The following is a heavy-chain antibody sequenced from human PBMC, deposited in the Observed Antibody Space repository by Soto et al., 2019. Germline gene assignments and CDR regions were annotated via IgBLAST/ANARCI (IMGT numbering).Heavy chain of an antibody. CDR2: IYYSGST. J-gene: IGHJ4*02. V-gene: IGHV4-61*01. CDR1: GGSVSSGSYY. CDR3: ARESEDLTSNFDY. Sequence: SETLSLTCTVSGGSVSSGSYYWSWIRQPPGRGLEWIGYIYYSGSTNYNPSLKSRVSISLETSKNQFSLKLSSVTAADTALYYCARESEDLTSNFDYWGQGTLVTVSS.